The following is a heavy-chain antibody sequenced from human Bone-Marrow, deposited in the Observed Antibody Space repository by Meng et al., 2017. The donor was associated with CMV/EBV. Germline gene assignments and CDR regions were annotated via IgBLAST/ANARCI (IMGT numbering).Heavy chain of an antibody. CDR1: GFTFSSYY. J-gene: IGHJ3*02. Sequence: CAASGFTFSSYYMSWVRPAPGKGLECVSVISSGGRTYYADSVEGRFTISRDNSKNTLYLQMNSLRAEDTAVYYCASAFNTFDAFDIWGQGTMVTVSS. CDR3: ASAFNTFDAFDI. CDR2: ISSGGRT. D-gene: IGHD2-2*02. V-gene: IGHV3-66*02.